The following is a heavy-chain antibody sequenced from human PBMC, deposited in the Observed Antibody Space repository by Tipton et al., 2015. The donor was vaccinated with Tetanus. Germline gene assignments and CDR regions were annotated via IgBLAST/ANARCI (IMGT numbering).Heavy chain of an antibody. CDR1: GGSVSSGNYY. V-gene: IGHV4-61*01. CDR3: ARGSAQCYNDHSLTY. D-gene: IGHD5-24*01. Sequence: TLSLTCTVSGGSVSSGNYYWSWIRQPPGKGLEWMGYVFYSGSTKYNPSLKSRLTMSVDASKNQFSLKLSSVTAADTGVYYCARGSAQCYNDHSLTYWGQGTLVTVSS. J-gene: IGHJ4*02. CDR2: VFYSGST.